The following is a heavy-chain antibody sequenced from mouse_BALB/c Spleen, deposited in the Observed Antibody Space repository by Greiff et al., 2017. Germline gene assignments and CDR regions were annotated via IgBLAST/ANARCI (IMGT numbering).Heavy chain of an antibody. CDR3: ASSVITTVYAMDY. D-gene: IGHD1-1*01. Sequence: EVMLVESGGGLVKPGGSLKLSCAASGFTFSDYYMYWVRQTPEKRLEWVATISDGGSYTYYPDSVKGRFTISRDNAKNNLYLQMSSLKSEDTAMYYCASSVITTVYAMDYWGQGTSVTVSS. CDR1: GFTFSDYY. CDR2: ISDGGSYT. J-gene: IGHJ4*01. V-gene: IGHV5-4*02.